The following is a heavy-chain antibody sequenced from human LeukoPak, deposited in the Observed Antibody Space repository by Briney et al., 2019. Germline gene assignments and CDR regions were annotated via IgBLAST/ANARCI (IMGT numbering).Heavy chain of an antibody. J-gene: IGHJ6*02. CDR1: GYTFTSYG. Sequence: ASVKVSCKASGYTFTSYGISWVRQAPGQGLEWMGWISAYNGNTNYAQKLQGRVTMTTDTSTSTAYMELSSLRSEDTAVYYCARGRVSMVRGAYGMDVWGQGTTVTVSS. V-gene: IGHV1-18*01. CDR3: ARGRVSMVRGAYGMDV. CDR2: ISAYNGNT. D-gene: IGHD3-10*01.